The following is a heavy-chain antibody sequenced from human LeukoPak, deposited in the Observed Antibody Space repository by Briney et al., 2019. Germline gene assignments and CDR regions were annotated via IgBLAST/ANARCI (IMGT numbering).Heavy chain of an antibody. D-gene: IGHD5-18*01. Sequence: GGSLRLSCAASGFTFSSYEMNWVRQAPGKGLEWVSYISSSGSTIYYADSVKGRFTISRDNAKNSLYLQMNSLRAEDTAVYYCARDLRSGYSYGYYRVFDYWGQGTLVTVSS. CDR1: GFTFSSYE. CDR2: ISSSGSTI. V-gene: IGHV3-48*03. CDR3: ARDLRSGYSYGYYRVFDY. J-gene: IGHJ4*02.